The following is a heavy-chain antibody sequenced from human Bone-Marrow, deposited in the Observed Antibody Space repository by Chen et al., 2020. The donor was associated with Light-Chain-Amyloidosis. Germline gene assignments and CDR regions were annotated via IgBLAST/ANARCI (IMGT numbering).Heavy chain of an antibody. CDR2: INPTVGTA. D-gene: IGHD3-10*02. J-gene: IGHJ1*01. V-gene: IGHV1-69*01. CDR3: ARPSLPMLGEYFHH. CDR1: GGTFRNYA. Sequence: QVQLVQSEAEVRKPGSSVRVSCKASGGTFRNYALNWVRQAPGQGLEWMGAINPTVGTANYAPKFQGRFTITADDSTSTAYMELSSLKSEDTAIYYCARPSLPMLGEYFHHWGQGTMITVSS.